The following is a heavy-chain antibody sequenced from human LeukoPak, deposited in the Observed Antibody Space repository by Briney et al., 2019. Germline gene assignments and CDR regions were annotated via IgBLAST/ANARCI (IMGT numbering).Heavy chain of an antibody. D-gene: IGHD3-22*01. J-gene: IGHJ4*02. V-gene: IGHV3-74*03. Sequence: GGPLSLSCAASGFTFSNYWMHWVRQAPGKGLVWVSRINNGGSRTMYADSVKGRFTISRDNARNTLYLQMNSLRAEDTAIYYCATGGSDSSDYFFGFYWGQGTLVTVSS. CDR2: INNGGSRT. CDR3: ATGGSDSSDYFFGFY. CDR1: GFTFSNYW.